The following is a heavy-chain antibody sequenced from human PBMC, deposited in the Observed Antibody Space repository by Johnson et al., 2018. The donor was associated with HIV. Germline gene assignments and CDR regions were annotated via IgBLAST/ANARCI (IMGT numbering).Heavy chain of an antibody. Sequence: QVQLVESGGGVVQPGGSLRLSCAASGFTFSSYGMHWVRQAPGKGLEWVAFIRYDGSNKYYADSVKGRFTISRDNSKNTLYLQMNSLRAEDTAVYYCAKERSFTADAFDIWGQGTMVTVSS. CDR2: IRYDGSNK. V-gene: IGHV3-30*02. D-gene: IGHD3-10*01. CDR3: AKERSFTADAFDI. CDR1: GFTFSSYG. J-gene: IGHJ3*02.